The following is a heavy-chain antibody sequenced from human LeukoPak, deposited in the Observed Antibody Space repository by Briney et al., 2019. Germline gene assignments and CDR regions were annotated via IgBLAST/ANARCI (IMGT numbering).Heavy chain of an antibody. CDR1: GGSISSYY. Sequence: KPSETLSLTCTVSGGSISSYYWSWIRQPPGKGLEWIGYIYYSGSTNYNPSLKSRVTISVDTSKNQFSLKLSSVTAADTAVYYCARQGKDRGGFDYWGQGTLVTVSS. D-gene: IGHD3-10*01. V-gene: IGHV4-59*08. CDR2: IYYSGST. CDR3: ARQGKDRGGFDY. J-gene: IGHJ4*02.